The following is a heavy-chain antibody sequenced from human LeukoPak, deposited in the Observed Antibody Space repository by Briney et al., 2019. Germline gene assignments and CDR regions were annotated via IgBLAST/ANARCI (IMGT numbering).Heavy chain of an antibody. CDR3: AREGRYCSSTSCSPSDAFDI. V-gene: IGHV4-30-4*07. Sequence: SETLSLTCAVSGGSISSGGYSWSWIRQPPGKGLEWIGYIYYSGSTYYNPSLKSRVTISVDTSKNQFSLKLSSVTAADTAVYYCAREGRYCSSTSCSPSDAFDIWGQGTMVTVSS. J-gene: IGHJ3*02. CDR2: IYYSGST. D-gene: IGHD2-2*01. CDR1: GGSISSGGYS.